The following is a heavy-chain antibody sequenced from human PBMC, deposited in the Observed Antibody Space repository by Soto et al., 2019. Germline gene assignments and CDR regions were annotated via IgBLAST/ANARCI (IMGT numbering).Heavy chain of an antibody. D-gene: IGHD3-22*01. CDR3: AGGSDHSGYYEGFEY. Sequence: QLQLQESGSGLVKPSQTLSLTCGVSGGSISGSTYSWNWIRQPPGKGLEWIGHIYHSGSSYSNPSLKSRATISLYRSKNQFSLKLSSVTAADTAVYYCAGGSDHSGYYEGFEYWGQGTLVTVSS. J-gene: IGHJ4*02. V-gene: IGHV4-30-2*01. CDR2: IYHSGSS. CDR1: GGSISGSTYS.